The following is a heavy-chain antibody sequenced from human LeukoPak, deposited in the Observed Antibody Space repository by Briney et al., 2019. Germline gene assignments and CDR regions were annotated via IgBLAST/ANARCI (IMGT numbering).Heavy chain of an antibody. V-gene: IGHV3-21*01. J-gene: IGHJ4*02. Sequence: GGSLRLSCEASGFTFSSYSMNWVRQAPRKGLEWVSSISSTGNYIYYADSVKGRFTVSRDNAKKSLYLQMNSLRAEDTAVYYCASGGGYCSSTSCYYFDSWGQGTLVTVSS. CDR1: GFTFSSYS. CDR2: ISSTGNYI. CDR3: ASGGGYCSSTSCYYFDS. D-gene: IGHD2-2*01.